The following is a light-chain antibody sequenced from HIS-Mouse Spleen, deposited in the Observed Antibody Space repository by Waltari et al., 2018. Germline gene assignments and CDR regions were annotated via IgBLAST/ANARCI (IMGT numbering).Light chain of an antibody. CDR1: SSNIGSNY. CDR3: AAWDDSLSGVV. CDR2: RNK. J-gene: IGLJ2*01. V-gene: IGLV1-47*01. Sequence: QSVLTQPPSASGTPGQRVTISCSGSSSNIGSNYVYWYQQLPGTAPKLLIYRNKQRPSGFPDLFSGSKSGTSASLAISGLRSEDEADYYCAAWDDSLSGVVFGGGTKLTVL.